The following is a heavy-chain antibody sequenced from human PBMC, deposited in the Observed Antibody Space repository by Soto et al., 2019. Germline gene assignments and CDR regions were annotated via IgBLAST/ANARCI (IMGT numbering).Heavy chain of an antibody. CDR3: AAVGGYSYAIQDYYYGMDV. J-gene: IGHJ6*02. D-gene: IGHD5-18*01. CDR2: IVVGSGNT. CDR1: GFTFTSSA. Sequence: SVKVSCKASGFTFTSSAVQWVRQARGQRLEWIGWIVVGSGNTNYAQKFQERVTITRDMSTSTAYMELSSLRSEDTAVYYCAAVGGYSYAIQDYYYGMDVWGQGTTVTVSS. V-gene: IGHV1-58*01.